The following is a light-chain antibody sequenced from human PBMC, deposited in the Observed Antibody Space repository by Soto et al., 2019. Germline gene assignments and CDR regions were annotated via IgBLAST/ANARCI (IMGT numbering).Light chain of an antibody. Sequence: DIVMTQSPDSLAVSLGERATINCKSSQSGLYSSNTKNYLAWYQQKPGQPPKLLIYWASTRESGVPDRFSGSGSRADCTLTISRLQAEDVAVYYCQQDYSTPYTFGQGTKLEIK. J-gene: IGKJ2*01. CDR3: QQDYSTPYT. CDR1: QSGLYSSNTKNY. CDR2: WAS. V-gene: IGKV4-1*01.